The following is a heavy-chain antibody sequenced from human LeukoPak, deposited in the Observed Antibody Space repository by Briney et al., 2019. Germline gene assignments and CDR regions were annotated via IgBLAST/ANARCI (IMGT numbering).Heavy chain of an antibody. D-gene: IGHD3-10*01. CDR1: GVSFSGYY. Sequence: SETLSLTCAVYGVSFSGYYWSWIRQPPGKGLEWIGEINHGGSTNYNPSFKSRVTISVDTSKNQFSLKLSSVTAADTAVYYCARRYYSGSTPSMDVWDKGTTVTVSS. CDR3: ARRYYSGSTPSMDV. CDR2: INHGGST. J-gene: IGHJ6*04. V-gene: IGHV4-34*01.